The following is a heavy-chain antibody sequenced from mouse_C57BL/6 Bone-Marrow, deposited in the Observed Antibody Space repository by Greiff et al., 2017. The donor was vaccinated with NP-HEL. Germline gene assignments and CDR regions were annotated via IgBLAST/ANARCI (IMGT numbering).Heavy chain of an antibody. V-gene: IGHV1-72*01. CDR3: ARTVEGVDY. CDR1: GHTFTSYW. CDR2: IDPNRGGT. J-gene: IGHJ2*01. Sequence: QVPLQQPGAELVTPGASVKLFRKASGHTFTSYWMLWVKQSPGRALEWIGRIDPNRGGTKYNEKFKGKATLTVDKPSSTAYMQLSSLTSEDSAVYYCARTVEGVDYWGQGTTLTVSS.